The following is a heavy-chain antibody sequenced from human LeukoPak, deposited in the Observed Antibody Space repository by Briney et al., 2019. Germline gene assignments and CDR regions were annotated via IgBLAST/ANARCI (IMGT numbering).Heavy chain of an antibody. CDR3: ARRRGYSYADI. J-gene: IGHJ3*02. V-gene: IGHV4-59*01. D-gene: IGHD5-18*01. Sequence: SETLSLTCTVSGGPISSYYWSWIRQPPGKGLEWIGYIYYSGSTNYNPSLKSRVTISVDTSKNQFSLKLSSVTAADTAVYYCARRRGYSYADIWGQGTMVTVSS. CDR2: IYYSGST. CDR1: GGPISSYY.